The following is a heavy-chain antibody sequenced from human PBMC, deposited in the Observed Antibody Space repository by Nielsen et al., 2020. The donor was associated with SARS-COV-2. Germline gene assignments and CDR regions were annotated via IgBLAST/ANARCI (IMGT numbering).Heavy chain of an antibody. CDR1: GGSISSYY. J-gene: IGHJ4*02. V-gene: IGHV4-59*12. CDR2: IYYSGST. Sequence: SETLSLTCTVSGGSISSYYWSWIRQPPGKGLEWIGYIYYSGSTNYNPSLKSRVTISVDTSKNQFSLKLSSVTAADTAVYYCARAPTIFGVVITTFDYWGQGTLVTVSS. D-gene: IGHD3-3*01. CDR3: ARAPTIFGVVITTFDY.